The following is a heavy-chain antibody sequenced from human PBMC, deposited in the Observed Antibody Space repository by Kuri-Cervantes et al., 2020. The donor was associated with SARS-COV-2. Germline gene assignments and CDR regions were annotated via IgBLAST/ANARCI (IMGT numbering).Heavy chain of an antibody. J-gene: IGHJ4*02. CDR1: GFTFSSYA. D-gene: IGHD3-3*01. CDR2: ISYDGSNK. Sequence: GESLKISCAASGFTFSSYAMHWVRQAPGKGLEWVAVISYDGSNKYYADSVKGRFTISRDNSKNTLYLQMNSLRAEDTAVYYCARDQDDFWSGYRLTFDYWGQGILVTVSS. CDR3: ARDQDDFWSGYRLTFDY. V-gene: IGHV3-30-3*01.